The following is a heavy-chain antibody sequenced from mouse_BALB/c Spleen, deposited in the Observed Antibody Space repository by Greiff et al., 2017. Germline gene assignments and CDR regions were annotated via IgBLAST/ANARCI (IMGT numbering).Heavy chain of an antibody. Sequence: QVQLQQSGAELVRPGTSVKISCKASGYAFTNYWLGWVKQRPGHGLEWIGDIYPGSGNTYYNEKFKGKATLTADKSSSTAYMQLSSLTSEDSAVYFCARGATVVATGNYFDYWGQGTTLTVSS. J-gene: IGHJ2*01. D-gene: IGHD1-1*01. V-gene: IGHV1-63*01. CDR3: ARGATVVATGNYFDY. CDR1: GYAFTNYW. CDR2: IYPGSGNT.